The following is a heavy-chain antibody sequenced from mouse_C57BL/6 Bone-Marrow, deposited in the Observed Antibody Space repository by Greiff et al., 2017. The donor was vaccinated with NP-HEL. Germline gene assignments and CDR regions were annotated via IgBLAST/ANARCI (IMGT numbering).Heavy chain of an antibody. V-gene: IGHV5-6*02. CDR1: GFTFSSYG. D-gene: IGHD1-1*01. J-gene: IGHJ1*03. CDR3: ARRCYGSSYGYFDV. CDR2: ISSGGSYT. Sequence: DVKLVESGGDLVKPGGSLKLSCAASGFTFSSYGMSWVRQTPDKRLEWVAPISSGGSYTYYPDSVKGRFTISRANAKNTLYLQMISLKSEYTAMYYCARRCYGSSYGYFDVWGTGTTVTVSS.